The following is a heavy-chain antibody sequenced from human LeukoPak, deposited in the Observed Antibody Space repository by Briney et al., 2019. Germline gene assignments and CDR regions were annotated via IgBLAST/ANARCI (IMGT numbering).Heavy chain of an antibody. D-gene: IGHD6-13*01. CDR3: ARGDIIAAAAKGYWFDP. J-gene: IGHJ5*02. CDR1: GGTFSSYA. CDR2: IIPIFGTA. V-gene: IGHV1-69*05. Sequence: ASVKVSCKASGGTFSSYAISWVRQAPGQGLEWMGGIIPIFGTASYAQKFQGRVTITTDESTSTAYMELSSLRSEDTAVYYCARGDIIAAAAKGYWFDPWGQGTLVTVSS.